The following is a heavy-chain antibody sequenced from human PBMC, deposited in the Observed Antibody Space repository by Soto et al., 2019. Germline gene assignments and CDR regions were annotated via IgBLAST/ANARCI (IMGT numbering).Heavy chain of an antibody. CDR2: ISYDGSNK. CDR3: ASLYCISTSYYYYYYYGMDV. V-gene: IGHV3-30-3*01. D-gene: IGHD2-2*01. Sequence: RGVLRLSCAASGFTFSSYAMHWVRQAPGKGLEWVAVISYDGSNKYYADSVKGRFTISRDNSKNTLYLQMNSLRAEDTAVYYFASLYCISTSYYYYYYYGMDVWGQGTTVTVSS. J-gene: IGHJ6*02. CDR1: GFTFSSYA.